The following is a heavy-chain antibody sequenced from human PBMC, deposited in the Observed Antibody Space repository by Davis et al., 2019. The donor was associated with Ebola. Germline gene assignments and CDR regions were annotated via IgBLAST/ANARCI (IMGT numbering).Heavy chain of an antibody. CDR2: IYYSGST. CDR1: GGSISSGGYS. V-gene: IGHV4-61*08. D-gene: IGHD4-23*01. CDR3: ARDPKVAFDY. J-gene: IGHJ4*02. Sequence: SETLSLTCAVSGGSISSGGYSWSWIRQPPGKGLEWIGYIYYSGSTYYNPSLESRVTISADTSKNQFSLHLTSVTAADTALYYCARDPKVAFDYWGQGTLVTVSS.